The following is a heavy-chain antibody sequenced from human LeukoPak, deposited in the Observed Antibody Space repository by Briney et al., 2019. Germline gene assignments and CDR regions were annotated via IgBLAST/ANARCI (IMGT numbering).Heavy chain of an antibody. CDR2: IKEDGSEE. Sequence: GGSLRLPCAASGFTFSNYWMNWIRQAPGKGLEWVANIKEDGSEEYYVDSVKGRFTISRDNAKNSLYLQMNSLRAEDTAVYYCARDNGDYWGQGTLVTVSS. CDR3: ARDNGDY. J-gene: IGHJ4*02. V-gene: IGHV3-7*01. CDR1: GFTFSNYW.